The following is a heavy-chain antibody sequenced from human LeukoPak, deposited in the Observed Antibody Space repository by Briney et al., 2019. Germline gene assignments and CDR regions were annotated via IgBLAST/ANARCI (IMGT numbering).Heavy chain of an antibody. CDR1: GFTFDDYA. CDR3: AKDNLGVFDY. CDR2: ISWNSGSI. V-gene: IGHV3-9*03. J-gene: IGHJ4*02. Sequence: GGSLRLSCAASGFTFDDYAMHWARQAPGKGLEWVSGISWNSGSIGYADSVKGRFTISRDNAKNSLYLRMNSLRAEDMALYYCAKDNLGVFDYWGQGTLVTVSS.